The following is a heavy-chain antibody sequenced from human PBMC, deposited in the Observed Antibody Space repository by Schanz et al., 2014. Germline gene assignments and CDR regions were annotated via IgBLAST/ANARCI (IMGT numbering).Heavy chain of an antibody. V-gene: IGHV3-23*01. CDR1: GFTFGDYA. D-gene: IGHD3-10*01. J-gene: IGHJ4*02. Sequence: EVQLLESGGGLVQPGGSLRLSCAASGFTFGDYAMTWVRQAPGKGLEWVSAINTGVNTYYADSVRGRFTMSRDNSKNTLYLQMNSLRAEDTAVYYCARIGGSVFDYWAQGTLVTGSS. CDR3: ARIGGSVFDY. CDR2: INTGVNT.